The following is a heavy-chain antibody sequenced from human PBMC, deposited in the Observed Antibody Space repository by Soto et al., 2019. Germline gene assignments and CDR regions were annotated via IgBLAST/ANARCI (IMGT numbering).Heavy chain of an antibody. D-gene: IGHD1-7*01. CDR1: GFTFSSYA. Sequence: PGGSLRLSCAASGFTFSSYAMHWVRQAPGKGLEWVAVISYDGSNKYYADSVKGRFTISRDNSKNTLYLQMNSLRAEDTAVNYCARDHRDWNYGPIPYYYYYGMDVWGQGTTVTVSS. CDR2: ISYDGSNK. J-gene: IGHJ6*02. CDR3: ARDHRDWNYGPIPYYYYYGMDV. V-gene: IGHV3-30-3*01.